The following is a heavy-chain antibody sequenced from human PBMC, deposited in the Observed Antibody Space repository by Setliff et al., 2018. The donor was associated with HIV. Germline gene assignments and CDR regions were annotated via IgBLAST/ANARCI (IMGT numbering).Heavy chain of an antibody. Sequence: SETLSLTCNVSGYSISNGSYWGWIRQPPGEGLEWIANINHRGATSYNPSLKSRVTISSDTSKNQFSLSLTSVTAADTAVYYCGRHFNVATDIWGQGTMVTVSS. CDR1: GYSISNGSY. V-gene: IGHV4-38-2*02. D-gene: IGHD3-3*02. CDR2: INHRGAT. J-gene: IGHJ3*02. CDR3: GRHFNVATDI.